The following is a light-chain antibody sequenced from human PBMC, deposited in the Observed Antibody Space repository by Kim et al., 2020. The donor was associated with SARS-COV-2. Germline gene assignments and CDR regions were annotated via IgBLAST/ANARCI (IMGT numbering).Light chain of an antibody. CDR3: QQYGGSPMHT. V-gene: IGKV3-20*01. CDR1: QSVSSNY. J-gene: IGKJ2*01. Sequence: EIVLTQSPGTLSLSPGERVTLSCRASQSVSSNYLAWYQQKPGQTPRLFIYGASNRATGIPDRFSGSGSGTDFTLTISRLEPEDFAVYYCQQYGGSPMHTFGQGTKLEI. CDR2: GAS.